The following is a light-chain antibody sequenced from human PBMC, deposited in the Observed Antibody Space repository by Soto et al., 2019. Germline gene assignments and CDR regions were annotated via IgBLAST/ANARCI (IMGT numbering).Light chain of an antibody. CDR3: QQYNNWPPCT. Sequence: EIVMTQSPATLSVSAGERATLSCRASQSVNTDLAWYQQKPGQPPRLLLYGASTRATGIPARFSGGGSGTEFTLTISSLQSEDFAVYYCQQYNNWPPCTFGQGTKVDI. J-gene: IGKJ2*02. CDR1: QSVNTD. V-gene: IGKV3-15*01. CDR2: GAS.